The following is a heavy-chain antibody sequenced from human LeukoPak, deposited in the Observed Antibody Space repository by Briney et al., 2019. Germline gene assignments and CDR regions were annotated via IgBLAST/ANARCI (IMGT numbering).Heavy chain of an antibody. J-gene: IGHJ4*02. D-gene: IGHD5/OR15-5a*01. CDR3: AILVSTRYYFDY. Sequence: PSETLSLTCAVYGGSFSGYYWSWIRQPPGKGLEWIGNIYHSGITYYNHFNSSLKSRVTISIDTSKNQFSLRLTSVTAADTAVYFCAILVSTRYYFDYWGQGTLVTVSS. V-gene: IGHV4-34*01. CDR2: IYHSGIT. CDR1: GGSFSGYY.